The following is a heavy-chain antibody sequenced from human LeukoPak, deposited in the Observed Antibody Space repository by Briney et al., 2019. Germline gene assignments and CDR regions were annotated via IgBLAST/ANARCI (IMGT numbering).Heavy chain of an antibody. CDR3: ARAYYYDSSGYGFDY. D-gene: IGHD3-22*01. Sequence: SVKVSCKASGGTFSIYAISWVRQAPGQGLEWMGGIIPIFGTANYAQKFQGRVTITADESTSTAYMELSSLRSEDTAVYYCARAYYYDSSGYGFDYWGQGTLVTVSS. CDR1: GGTFSIYA. J-gene: IGHJ4*02. CDR2: IIPIFGTA. V-gene: IGHV1-69*13.